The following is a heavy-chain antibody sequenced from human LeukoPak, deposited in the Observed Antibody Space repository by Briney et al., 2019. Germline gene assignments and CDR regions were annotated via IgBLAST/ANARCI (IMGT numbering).Heavy chain of an antibody. J-gene: IGHJ5*02. D-gene: IGHD6-19*01. CDR2: INPNNGVT. V-gene: IGHV1-2*02. Sequence: GASVKVSCKASGYTFTGYYMHWVRQAPGQGLEWMGWINPNNGVTNYAQNFQGRVTMTRDKSISTAYMELSRLRADDTALYYCARVGSSGWDTFEQSPTWGQGTLVTVSS. CDR1: GYTFTGYY. CDR3: ARVGSSGWDTFEQSPT.